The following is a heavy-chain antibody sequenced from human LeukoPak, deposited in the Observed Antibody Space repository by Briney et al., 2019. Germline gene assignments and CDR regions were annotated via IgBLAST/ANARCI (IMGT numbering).Heavy chain of an antibody. Sequence: ASVKVSCKASGYTFTGYYMHWVRQAPGQGLEWVGRINPNSGGTNYAQKLQGRVTMTRDTSISTAYMELSRLRSDDTAVYYCASWEGIAAASSFDYWGQGTLVTVSS. D-gene: IGHD6-13*01. V-gene: IGHV1-2*06. CDR2: INPNSGGT. CDR1: GYTFTGYY. J-gene: IGHJ4*02. CDR3: ASWEGIAAASSFDY.